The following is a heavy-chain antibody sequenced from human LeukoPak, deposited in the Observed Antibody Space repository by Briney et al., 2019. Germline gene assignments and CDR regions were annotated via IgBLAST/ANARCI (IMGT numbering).Heavy chain of an antibody. Sequence: ASVKVSCKASGYTFTSYGISWVRQAPGQGLEWMGWISAYNGNTNYAQKLQGRVTITRDTSASTAYMELSSLRSEDTAVYYCARDSSGYYYLYYFDYWGQGTLVTVSS. CDR1: GYTFTSYG. CDR2: ISAYNGNT. J-gene: IGHJ4*02. D-gene: IGHD3-22*01. V-gene: IGHV1-18*01. CDR3: ARDSSGYYYLYYFDY.